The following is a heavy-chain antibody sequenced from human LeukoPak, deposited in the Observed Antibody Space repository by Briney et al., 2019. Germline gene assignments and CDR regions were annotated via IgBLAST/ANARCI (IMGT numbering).Heavy chain of an antibody. V-gene: IGHV3-30*18. J-gene: IGHJ4*02. Sequence: GESLRLSCAASGFTFSSYGMHWVRQAPGKGLEWVAVISYDGSNKYYADSVKGRFTISRDNSKNTLYLQMNSLRAEDTAVYYCAKDRNCGGDCYYFDYWGQGTLVTVSS. CDR3: AKDRNCGGDCYYFDY. CDR1: GFTFSSYG. D-gene: IGHD2-21*02. CDR2: ISYDGSNK.